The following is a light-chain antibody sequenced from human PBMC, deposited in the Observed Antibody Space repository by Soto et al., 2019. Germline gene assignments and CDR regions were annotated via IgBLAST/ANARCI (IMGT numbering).Light chain of an antibody. J-gene: IGKJ2*01. CDR1: QDISNS. V-gene: IGKV1-16*02. CDR2: AAS. CDR3: QQYKSNPRT. Sequence: DIQMTQSPSSLSASVGDRVTITCRASQDISNSLTWFQQRSGEAPKSLISAASILQSGVPSKFSGSGSGTDFTLTISYVRPGDSATYYCQQYKSNPRTFGQGTKLEIK.